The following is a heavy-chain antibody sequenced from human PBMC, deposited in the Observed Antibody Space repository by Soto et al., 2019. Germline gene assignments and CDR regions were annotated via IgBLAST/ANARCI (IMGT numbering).Heavy chain of an antibody. J-gene: IGHJ4*02. CDR1: GYTFTSYD. Sequence: ASVKVSCKASGYTFTSYDVNWWRQATGQGLEWMGWMNPNSGNAGSAQKFQGRVTLSVDTSTNQCSLTLSSMTAADTAVYYCALRSMAVVPEYWGQGTLVTVSS. V-gene: IGHV1-8*01. D-gene: IGHD3-22*01. CDR3: ALRSMAVVPEY. CDR2: MNPNSGNA.